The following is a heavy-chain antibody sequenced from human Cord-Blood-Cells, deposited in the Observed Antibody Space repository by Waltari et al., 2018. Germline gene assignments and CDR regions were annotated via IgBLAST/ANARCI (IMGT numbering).Heavy chain of an antibody. V-gene: IGHV1-69*06. Sequence: QVQLVQSGAEVKKPGSSVKVSCKASGGTFSSYAISWVRQAPGQGLEWMGGIIPIFGTANYAQKFQGRVTITADKSTSTAYMELSSLRSEDTAVYYCARGGLAGSGGAVTTFLPPYYYYYGMDVWGQGTTVTVSS. J-gene: IGHJ6*02. CDR3: ARGGLAGSGGAVTTFLPPYYYYYGMDV. CDR2: IIPIFGTA. CDR1: GGTFSSYA. D-gene: IGHD4-4*01.